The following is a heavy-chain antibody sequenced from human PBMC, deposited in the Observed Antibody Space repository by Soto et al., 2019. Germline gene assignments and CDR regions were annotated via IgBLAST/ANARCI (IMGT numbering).Heavy chain of an antibody. CDR1: GFTFSYYY. V-gene: IGHV3-11*01. Sequence: GGSLRLSCAASGFTFSYYYMSWIRQAPGKGLEWVSYISSSGSTIYYADSVKGRFTISRDNAKNSLYLQMNSLRAEDTAVYYCARPIAVVELGMDVWGQGTTVTVSS. CDR3: ARPIAVVELGMDV. CDR2: ISSSGSTI. D-gene: IGHD3-22*01. J-gene: IGHJ6*02.